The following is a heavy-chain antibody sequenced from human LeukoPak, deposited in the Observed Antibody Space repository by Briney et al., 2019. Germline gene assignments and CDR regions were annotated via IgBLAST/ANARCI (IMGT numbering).Heavy chain of an antibody. Sequence: PGGSLRLSCAASGFTFSSYAMSWVRQAPGKGLEWVSAISGSGGSTYYADSVKGRFTISRDNSKNTLYLQMNSLRAEDTAVYYCAKDDPGYSSGLGYFDLWGRGTLVTVSS. J-gene: IGHJ2*01. CDR2: ISGSGGST. V-gene: IGHV3-23*01. CDR3: AKDDPGYSSGLGYFDL. D-gene: IGHD6-19*01. CDR1: GFTFSSYA.